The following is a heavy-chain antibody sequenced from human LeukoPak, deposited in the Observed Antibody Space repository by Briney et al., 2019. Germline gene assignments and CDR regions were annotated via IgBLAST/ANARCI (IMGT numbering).Heavy chain of an antibody. CDR2: MHHSGSS. CDR3: AGGYGSSWSFDH. CDR1: GVSIKSYY. D-gene: IGHD2-2*01. V-gene: IGHV4-59*01. Sequence: PSETLSLTCSVSGVSIKSYYWNWVRQSPGRGLEWIGYMHHSGSSHYNPFLKSRVSISLDTSKNQFYLRVSSVTAADTAVYYCAGGYGSSWSFDHWGQGTLATVSP. J-gene: IGHJ4*02.